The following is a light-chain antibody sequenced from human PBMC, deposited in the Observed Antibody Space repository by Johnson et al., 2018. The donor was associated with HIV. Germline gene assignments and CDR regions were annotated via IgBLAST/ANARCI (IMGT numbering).Light chain of an antibody. V-gene: IGLV1-51*01. J-gene: IGLJ1*01. CDR3: GTWDTSLGAQYV. Sequence: QSVLTQPPSVSAAPGQKVTISCSGSSSNIGNNYVSWYQQLPGTAPKLLIYDNNRRPSGIPDRFSGSKSGTSATLAITGLQTGDEADYYCGTWDTSLGAQYVFG. CDR2: DNN. CDR1: SSNIGNNY.